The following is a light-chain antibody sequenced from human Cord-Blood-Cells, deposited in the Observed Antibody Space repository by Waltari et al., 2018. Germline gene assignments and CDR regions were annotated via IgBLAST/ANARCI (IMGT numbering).Light chain of an antibody. CDR2: GAS. Sequence: EIVMTQSPATLSVSQGERATLACRASQSVSSNLAWYQQKPGQAPRLLIYGASTRATGIPAMFSGSGSGTEFTLTISSLQSEDFAVYYCQQYNNWPMYTFGQGTKLEIK. V-gene: IGKV3-15*01. J-gene: IGKJ2*01. CDR3: QQYNNWPMYT. CDR1: QSVSSN.